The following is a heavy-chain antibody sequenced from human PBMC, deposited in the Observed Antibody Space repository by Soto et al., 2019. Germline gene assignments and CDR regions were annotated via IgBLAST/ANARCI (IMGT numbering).Heavy chain of an antibody. CDR2: ISAYNGNT. CDR3: ARDGGLGYCSSTSCYTKDYYYYGMDV. V-gene: IGHV1-18*04. Sequence: ASVKVSCKASGYTFTSYGISWVRQAPGQGLEGMGWISAYNGNTKYAQKLQGRVTMTTDTSTSTAYMELRGLRSDDTAVYYCARDGGLGYCSSTSCYTKDYYYYGMDVWGQGTTVTVSS. D-gene: IGHD2-2*02. CDR1: GYTFTSYG. J-gene: IGHJ6*02.